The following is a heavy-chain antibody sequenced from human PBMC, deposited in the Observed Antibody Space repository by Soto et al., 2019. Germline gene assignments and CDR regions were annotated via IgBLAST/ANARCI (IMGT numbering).Heavy chain of an antibody. CDR3: AGSAQEGNWFDP. D-gene: IGHD6-25*01. Sequence: QVQLVQSGAEVKKPGASVKVSCKASGYTFTSYDINWVRQATGQGLEWMGWMNPNSGNTGYAQKFQGRVTMTRNTSISTADMELSSLTSEDTAGYYCAGSAQEGNWFDPWGQGPLVTVSS. CDR1: GYTFTSYD. J-gene: IGHJ5*02. CDR2: MNPNSGNT. V-gene: IGHV1-8*01.